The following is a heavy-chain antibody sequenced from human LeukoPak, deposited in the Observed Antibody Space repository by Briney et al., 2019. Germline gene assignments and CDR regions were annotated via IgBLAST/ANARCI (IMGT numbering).Heavy chain of an antibody. D-gene: IGHD3-22*01. Sequence: GGSLRLSCAASGFTFTTYAMSWVRQAPGKGLEWVSAISGSGGSTYYADSVKGRFTISRDNSKNTLYLQMNSLRAEDTAVYYCARRCYDRSGFDYWGQGTLVTVSS. J-gene: IGHJ4*02. V-gene: IGHV3-23*01. CDR2: ISGSGGST. CDR3: ARRCYDRSGFDY. CDR1: GFTFTTYA.